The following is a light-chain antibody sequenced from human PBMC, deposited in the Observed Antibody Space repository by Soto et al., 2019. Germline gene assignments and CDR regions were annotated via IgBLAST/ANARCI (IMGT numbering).Light chain of an antibody. CDR2: DAS. CDR3: QQRNFWPLS. J-gene: IGKJ3*01. Sequence: VLTQSPAILSLSPGDRATLYCRASQSIGSYLAWYQQKPGQAPRLLIYDASNRATGIPARVSGSGSETEFTLTIDSLEPEDSAVYYCQQRNFWPLSFGPGTRVEIK. V-gene: IGKV3-11*01. CDR1: QSIGSY.